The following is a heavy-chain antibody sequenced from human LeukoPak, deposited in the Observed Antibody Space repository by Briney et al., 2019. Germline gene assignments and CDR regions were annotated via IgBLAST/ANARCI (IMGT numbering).Heavy chain of an antibody. CDR2: IYYTGNT. CDR3: ARDRSTETPPRPDAFDI. CDR1: GDSITSGSYY. V-gene: IGHV4-39*07. Sequence: TSETLSLTCTVSGDSITSGSYYWGWIRQPPGRGLEWTGSIYYTGNTYYNPSLKSRVTISVDTSNNEFSLRLTSVTAADTAVYYCARDRSTETPPRPDAFDIWGQGTMVTVSS. D-gene: IGHD4-17*01. J-gene: IGHJ3*02.